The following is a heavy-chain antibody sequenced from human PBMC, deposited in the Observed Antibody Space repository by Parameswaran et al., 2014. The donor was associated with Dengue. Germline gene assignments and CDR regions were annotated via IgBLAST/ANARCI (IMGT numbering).Heavy chain of an antibody. CDR3: AREGSVGDWFDP. D-gene: IGHD3-16*01. J-gene: IGHJ5*02. V-gene: IGHV1-2*02. CDR2: INPNSGGT. Sequence: WVRQAPGQGLEWMGWINPNSGGTNYAQKFQGRVTMTRDTSISTAYMELSRLRSGDTAVYYCAREGSVGDWFDPWGQGTLVTVSS.